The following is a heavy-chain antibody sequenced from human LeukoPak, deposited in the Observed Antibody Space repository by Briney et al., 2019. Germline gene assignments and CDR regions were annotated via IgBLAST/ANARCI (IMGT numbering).Heavy chain of an antibody. CDR1: GYSFTSYY. D-gene: IGHD1-14*01. Sequence: ASVKVSCKTSGYSFTSYYMHWVRQAPGQGLEWMGVISPSTVYITYAQKFQGRVTMIRDTSTSTVYMELSRLRSEDTAVYYCARENPIKSWDYWGQGTLVTVSS. V-gene: IGHV1-46*01. CDR3: ARENPIKSWDY. CDR2: ISPSTVYI. J-gene: IGHJ4*02.